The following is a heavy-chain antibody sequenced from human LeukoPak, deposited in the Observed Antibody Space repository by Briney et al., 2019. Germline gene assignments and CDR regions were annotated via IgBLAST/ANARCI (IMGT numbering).Heavy chain of an antibody. CDR1: GFTFSSYS. CDR2: ISSSSSYI. Sequence: PGGSLRLSCAASGFTFSSYSMNWVRQAPGKGLEWVSSISSSSSYIYYADSVKGRFTISRDNAKNPLYLQMNSLRAEDTAVYYCAREKSMGYMDVWGKGTTVTISS. V-gene: IGHV3-21*04. J-gene: IGHJ6*03. D-gene: IGHD2/OR15-2a*01. CDR3: AREKSMGYMDV.